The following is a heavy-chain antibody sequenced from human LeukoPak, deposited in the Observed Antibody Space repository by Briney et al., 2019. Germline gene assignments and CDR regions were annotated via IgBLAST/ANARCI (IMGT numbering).Heavy chain of an antibody. CDR3: ARLHYYDILTGYYFDY. Sequence: GESLKISCKGSGYSFTSYWIGWVRQMPGKGLEWMGIIYPGDSDTRYSPSFQGQVTISADKSTSTAYLQWSSLKASDTAMYYCARLHYYDILTGYYFDYWGQGTLVTVSS. D-gene: IGHD3-9*01. CDR1: GYSFTSYW. J-gene: IGHJ4*02. V-gene: IGHV5-51*01. CDR2: IYPGDSDT.